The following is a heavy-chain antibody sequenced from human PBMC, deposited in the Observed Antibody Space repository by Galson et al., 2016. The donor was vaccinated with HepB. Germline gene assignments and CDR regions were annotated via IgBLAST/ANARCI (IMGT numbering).Heavy chain of an antibody. CDR3: ARSERYYDILTGYYTAAPFDF. D-gene: IGHD3-9*01. V-gene: IGHV4-61*03. CDR2: IYYSGST. Sequence: TLSLTCAVSGGSVRTDNYYWGWIRQPPEKGLEWIGYIYYSGSTNYNPSLKSRVTISVDTSKNHFSLRLSSVTAADTAVYYCARSERYYDILTGYYTAAPFDFWGQGTLVTVSS. CDR1: GGSVRTDNYY. J-gene: IGHJ4*02.